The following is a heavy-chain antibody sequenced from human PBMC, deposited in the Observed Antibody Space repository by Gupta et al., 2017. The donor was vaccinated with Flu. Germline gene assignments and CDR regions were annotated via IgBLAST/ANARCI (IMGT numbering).Heavy chain of an antibody. V-gene: IGHV1-24*01. CDR3: ATVRSGYDHHYFDY. J-gene: IGHJ4*02. CDR2: FDPEEGET. D-gene: IGHD5-12*01. CDR1: GYPLTELA. Sequence: QVQLVQSGAEVKKPGASVKVSCKVSGYPLTELAMHGVRQAPGKGLEWIGGFDPEEGETIYAQKFHGRVTMTEDTSTDTAYMELSSLRSEDTAVYYCATVRSGYDHHYFDYWGQGTLVTVSS.